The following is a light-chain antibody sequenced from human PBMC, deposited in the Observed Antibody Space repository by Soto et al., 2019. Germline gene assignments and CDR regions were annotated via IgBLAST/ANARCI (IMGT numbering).Light chain of an antibody. V-gene: IGKV3-11*01. CDR2: DAS. J-gene: IGKJ5*01. CDR3: QQYDSSVT. CDR1: QSVSSY. Sequence: EIVLTQSPATLSLSPGERATLSCRASQSVSSYLAWYQQKPGQAPRLLIYDASNRATGIPARFSGSGSGTDFTLTISSIEPEDFAVFYCQQYDSSVTFGQGTRLEIK.